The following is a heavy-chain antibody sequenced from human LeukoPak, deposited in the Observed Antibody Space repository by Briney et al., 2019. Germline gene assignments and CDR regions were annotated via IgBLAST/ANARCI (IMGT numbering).Heavy chain of an antibody. CDR3: ARDSVAAAGDARWFDP. Sequence: GGSLRLSCAASGFTFSSYWMHWVRQAPGKGLVWVSRIKSDGSSTNYADSVKGRFTISRDNAKNTLYLQMNSLRAEDTAVYYCARDSVAAAGDARWFDPWGQGTLVTVSS. D-gene: IGHD6-13*01. J-gene: IGHJ5*02. CDR2: IKSDGSST. CDR1: GFTFSSYW. V-gene: IGHV3-74*01.